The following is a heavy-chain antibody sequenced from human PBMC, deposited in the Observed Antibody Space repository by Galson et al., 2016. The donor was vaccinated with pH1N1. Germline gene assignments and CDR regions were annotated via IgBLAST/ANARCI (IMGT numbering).Heavy chain of an antibody. Sequence: SVKVSCKASGYTFTSYGITWVRQAPGEGLEWMGWISAYNGNTNYAQKLQGRVTITAEEITSTAYMELTSLRSDDTAVYYCARGRGYNYGYVDNWGQGTLVTVSS. V-gene: IGHV1-18*01. CDR1: GYTFTSYG. CDR2: ISAYNGNT. CDR3: ARGRGYNYGYVDN. J-gene: IGHJ4*02. D-gene: IGHD5-12*01.